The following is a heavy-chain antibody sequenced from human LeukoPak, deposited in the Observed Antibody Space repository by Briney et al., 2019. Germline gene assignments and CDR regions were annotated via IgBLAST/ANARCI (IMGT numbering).Heavy chain of an antibody. Sequence: LETLSLTCTVSGGSISSYYWSWIRQPAGKGLEWIGRIYTSGSTNYNPSLKSRVTISVDKSKNQFSLKLSSVTAADTAVYYCARGYSSSWPSRDYYYYYMDVWGKGTTVTVSS. CDR1: GGSISSYY. J-gene: IGHJ6*03. D-gene: IGHD6-13*01. CDR2: IYTSGST. V-gene: IGHV4-4*07. CDR3: ARGYSSSWPSRDYYYYYMDV.